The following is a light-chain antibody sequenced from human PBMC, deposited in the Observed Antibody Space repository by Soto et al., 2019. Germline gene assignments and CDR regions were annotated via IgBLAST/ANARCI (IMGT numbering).Light chain of an antibody. V-gene: IGKV3-20*01. CDR1: QSVSNNY. CDR3: QQYNDNWPT. Sequence: EIVLTQSPGTLSLSPGERATLSCRASQSVSNNYLAWYQQKPGQAPRLLIYGASNRATGIPDRFSGSGSGTEFTLTISSLQSEDFAVYYCQQYNDNWPTFGQGTKVDI. J-gene: IGKJ1*01. CDR2: GAS.